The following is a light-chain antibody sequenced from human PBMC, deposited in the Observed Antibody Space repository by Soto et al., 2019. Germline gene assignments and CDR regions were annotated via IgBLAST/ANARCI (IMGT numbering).Light chain of an antibody. CDR2: GAS. CDR3: QQYNNWPPNT. Sequence: EIVMTQSPATLSVSPGERATLSCRASQSVSSNLAWYQQKPGQAPRLLIYGASTRATGIPARFSGSGSGTEFTLPISSLQPEDFAVYYCQQYNNWPPNTFGQGTKLEIK. J-gene: IGKJ2*01. CDR1: QSVSSN. V-gene: IGKV3-15*01.